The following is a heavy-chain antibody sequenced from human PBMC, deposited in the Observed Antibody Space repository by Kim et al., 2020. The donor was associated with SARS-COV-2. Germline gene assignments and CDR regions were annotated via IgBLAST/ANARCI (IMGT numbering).Heavy chain of an antibody. J-gene: IGHJ4*02. D-gene: IGHD2-8*01. CDR3: ARLNGGDY. CDR2: YAGNT. V-gene: IGHV4-39*01. Sequence: YAGNTHYNPSLKNRVTISVDTSKNKFYLNLRSVTAADTAVYYCARLNGGDYWGQGTLVLVSS.